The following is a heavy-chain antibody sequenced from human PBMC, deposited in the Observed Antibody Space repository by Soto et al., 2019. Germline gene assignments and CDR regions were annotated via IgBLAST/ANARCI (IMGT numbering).Heavy chain of an antibody. V-gene: IGHV3-23*01. Sequence: LRLSCAASGFTFSSYAMSWVRQAPGKGLEWVSAISGSGGSTYYADSVKGRFTISRDNSKNTLYLQMNSLRAEDTAVYYCAKEGDYYDSSGYYYLIDYWGQGTLVTVSS. CDR2: ISGSGGST. D-gene: IGHD3-22*01. J-gene: IGHJ4*02. CDR1: GFTFSSYA. CDR3: AKEGDYYDSSGYYYLIDY.